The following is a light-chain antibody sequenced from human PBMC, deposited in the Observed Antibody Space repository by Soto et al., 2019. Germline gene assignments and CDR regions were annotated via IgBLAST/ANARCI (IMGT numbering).Light chain of an antibody. CDR2: GAS. CDR1: QSVSSN. V-gene: IGKV3-15*01. CDR3: QQYNNWTIT. J-gene: IGKJ3*01. Sequence: EIVMTQSPATLSVSPGERATLSCRASQSVSSNLAWYQQKPGQAPRLLIYGASTRATGIPARFSGSGSGTEFTLTISSLQSEDFAVYYCQQYNNWTITFGHGTKVDIK.